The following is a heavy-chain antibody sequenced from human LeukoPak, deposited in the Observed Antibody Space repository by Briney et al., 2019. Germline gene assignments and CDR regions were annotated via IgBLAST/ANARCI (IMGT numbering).Heavy chain of an antibody. J-gene: IGHJ4*02. D-gene: IGHD1-26*01. CDR1: GFTFSSYA. Sequence: GGSLRLSCAASGFTFSSYAMSWVRQAPGKGLEWVSAISGSGGSTYYADSVKGRFTISRDNSKNTLYLQMNSLRAEDTAVYYCARAYVGATNFDYWGQGTLVTVSS. V-gene: IGHV3-23*01. CDR3: ARAYVGATNFDY. CDR2: ISGSGGST.